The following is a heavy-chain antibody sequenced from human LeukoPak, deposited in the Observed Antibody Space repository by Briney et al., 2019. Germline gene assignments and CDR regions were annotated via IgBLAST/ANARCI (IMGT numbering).Heavy chain of an antibody. CDR1: GYTFTSYY. D-gene: IGHD3-10*01. V-gene: IGHV1-46*01. J-gene: IGHJ6*03. Sequence: ASVKVSCKASGYTFTSYYMHWVRQAPGQGLEWMGIINPSGGSTSYAQKFQGRVTMTRDTSTSTVYMELSSLRSEDTAVYYCARAHYGSGSRQWYYTDVWGKGTTVTISS. CDR3: ARAHYGSGSRQWYYTDV. CDR2: INPSGGST.